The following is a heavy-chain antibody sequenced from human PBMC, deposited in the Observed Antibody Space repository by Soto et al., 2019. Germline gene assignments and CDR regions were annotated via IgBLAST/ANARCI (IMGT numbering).Heavy chain of an antibody. CDR1: GYTFTSYY. Sequence: ASVKVSCKASGYTFTSYYMHWVRQAPGQGLEWMGIINPSGGSTSYAQKFQGRVTMTRSASLSTAYLELSSLRSEDTAVYYCARVAVAARPRWYNWFDPWGQGTLVTVSS. D-gene: IGHD2-15*01. CDR2: INPSGGST. J-gene: IGHJ5*02. V-gene: IGHV1-46*01. CDR3: ARVAVAARPRWYNWFDP.